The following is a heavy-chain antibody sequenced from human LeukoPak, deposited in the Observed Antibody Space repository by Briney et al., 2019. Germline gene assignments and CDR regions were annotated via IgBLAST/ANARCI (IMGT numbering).Heavy chain of an antibody. V-gene: IGHV3-74*03. D-gene: IGHD3-10*01. J-gene: IGHJ3*02. CDR3: ARSGITMVGGASIGLLTFDI. Sequence: GGSLRLSCAASGFTFSYYWMHWVRQAPGEGLVWVSRIHDDGRTTTYADSVKGRITISRDNAKNTLYLQMSSLRVEDTAVYYCARSGITMVGGASIGLLTFDIWGPGTMVTVSP. CDR1: GFTFSYYW. CDR2: IHDDGRTT.